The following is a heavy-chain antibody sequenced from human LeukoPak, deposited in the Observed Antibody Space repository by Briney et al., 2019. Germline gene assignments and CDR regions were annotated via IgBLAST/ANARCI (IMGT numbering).Heavy chain of an antibody. CDR1: GFTFSSYW. Sequence: PGGSLRLSCAASGFTFSSYWMQWVRQAPGKGLEWVANIKQDGSEKYYADSVKGRLIISRDNAKNALYLQMSSLRAEDTAIYYCARRYFDYWGQGTLVTVSS. CDR3: ARRYFDY. CDR2: IKQDGSEK. V-gene: IGHV3-7*03. J-gene: IGHJ4*02.